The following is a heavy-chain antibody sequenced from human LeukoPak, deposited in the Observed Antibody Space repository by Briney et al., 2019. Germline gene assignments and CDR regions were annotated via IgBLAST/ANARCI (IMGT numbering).Heavy chain of an antibody. V-gene: IGHV4-34*01. CDR3: ARGFTGRYPGNNWFDP. J-gene: IGHJ5*02. CDR2: INHSGST. D-gene: IGHD3-10*01. Sequence: PSETLSLTCAVYGGSFSGYYWSWIRQPPGKGLEWIGEINHSGSTNYNPSLKSRVTISVDTSKNQFSLKLSSVTAADTAVYYCARGFTGRYPGNNWFDPWGQGTLVTVSS. CDR1: GGSFSGYY.